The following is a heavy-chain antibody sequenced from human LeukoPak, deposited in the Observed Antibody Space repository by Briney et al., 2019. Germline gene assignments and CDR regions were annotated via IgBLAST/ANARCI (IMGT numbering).Heavy chain of an antibody. CDR2: ISYSGTP. V-gene: IGHV4-59*08. D-gene: IGHD2-2*01. CDR1: SDYITSYY. J-gene: IGHJ4*02. CDR3: ARVLVVVPAAHFDY. Sequence: SETLSLTCTVSSDYITSYYWSWIRQPPGKGLEWVGYISYSGTPTYNPSFRGRVTISLDTSKTHFSLRLSSVTAADTAVYYCARVLVVVPAAHFDYWGQGTLVTVSS.